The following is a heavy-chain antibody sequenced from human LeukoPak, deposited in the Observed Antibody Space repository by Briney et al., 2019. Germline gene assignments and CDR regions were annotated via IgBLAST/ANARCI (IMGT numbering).Heavy chain of an antibody. D-gene: IGHD2/OR15-2a*01. CDR2: IKSKVDGGAI. J-gene: IGHJ5*02. CDR3: ATDTFYMKGFDP. CDR1: GFNFGNAW. V-gene: IGHV3-15*07. Sequence: PGGSLRLSCAASGFNFGNAWMCWVRQAPGKGLEWVGRIKSKVDGGAIDYPTPVKARFTMSRDDSRNILYLQMNSLKTEDTARYYCATDTFYMKGFDPWGQGTQVIVSS.